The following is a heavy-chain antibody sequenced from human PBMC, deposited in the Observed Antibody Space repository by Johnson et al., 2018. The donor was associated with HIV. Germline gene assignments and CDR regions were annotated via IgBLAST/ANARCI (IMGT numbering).Heavy chain of an antibody. Sequence: VQLVESGGGVVQPGRSLRLSCAASGFTFSSYGMHWVRLAPVKGLEWVAVISYDGSNKYYADSVKGRFTISRDNSKNTLYLQMNSLRAEDTAVYYCAKEAGGSGSYSDAFDIWGQGTMVTVSS. D-gene: IGHD1-26*01. V-gene: IGHV3-30*18. CDR1: GFTFSSYG. CDR3: AKEAGGSGSYSDAFDI. J-gene: IGHJ3*02. CDR2: ISYDGSNK.